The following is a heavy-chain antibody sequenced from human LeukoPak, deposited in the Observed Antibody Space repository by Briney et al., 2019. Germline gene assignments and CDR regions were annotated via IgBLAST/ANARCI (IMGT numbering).Heavy chain of an antibody. V-gene: IGHV4-59*01. CDR3: ARVKVRGVIITSYYFDY. J-gene: IGHJ4*02. D-gene: IGHD3-10*01. CDR1: GGSISSYY. CDR2: IYYSGST. Sequence: SETLSLTCTVSGGSISSYYWSWIRQPPGKGLEWIGYIYYSGSTNYNPSLKSRVTISVDTSKNQFSLKLSSVTAADTAVYYCARVKVRGVIITSYYFDYWGQGTLVTVSS.